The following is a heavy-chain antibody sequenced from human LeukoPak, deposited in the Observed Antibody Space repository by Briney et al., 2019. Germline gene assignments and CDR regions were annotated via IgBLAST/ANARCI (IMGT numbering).Heavy chain of an antibody. D-gene: IGHD2-8*01. CDR2: ISSSSSYI. V-gene: IGHV3-21*01. CDR3: ARDSVTVLTPDNWYFDL. J-gene: IGHJ2*01. Sequence: GGSLRLSGVASGFTFRGHSMTWVRQAPGKGLEWVSSISSSSSYIYYGDSVKGRFTISRDNAKKSLYLQMNSLRAEDTAVYYCARDSVTVLTPDNWYFDLWGRGTLVTVSS. CDR1: GFTFRGHS.